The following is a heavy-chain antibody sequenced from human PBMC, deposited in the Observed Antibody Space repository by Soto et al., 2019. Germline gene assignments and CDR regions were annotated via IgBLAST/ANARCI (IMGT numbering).Heavy chain of an antibody. V-gene: IGHV4-34*01. CDR3: ARDKSTGLFDY. J-gene: IGHJ4*02. CDR1: GGSFSGYY. Sequence: QVQLQQWGAGLLKPSETLSLTCAVYGGSFSGYYWTWIRQPHGAGLEWSSEINHSGSTNYNPSLKSRVTISVNTSKNQFSLKPTSVTAAHTALYYCARDKSTGLFDYWGQGTLVTVSS. D-gene: IGHD2-8*02. CDR2: INHSGST.